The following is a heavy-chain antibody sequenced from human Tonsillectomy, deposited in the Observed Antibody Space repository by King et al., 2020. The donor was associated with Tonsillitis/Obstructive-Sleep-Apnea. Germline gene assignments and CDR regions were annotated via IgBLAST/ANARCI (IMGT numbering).Heavy chain of an antibody. V-gene: IGHV3-33*01. CDR2: IWYDGSKK. Sequence: QVQLVESGGGVVQPGRSLRLSCAASGFTFSSYGMYWVRQAPGKGLEWVAVIWYDGSKKNYADSVKGRFTISGDDSKSTVYLQMNSLRAEDTAVYYCARDLSYLSADFDPWGQGTLVTVSS. D-gene: IGHD2-21*01. CDR3: ARDLSYLSADFDP. J-gene: IGHJ5*02. CDR1: GFTFSSYG.